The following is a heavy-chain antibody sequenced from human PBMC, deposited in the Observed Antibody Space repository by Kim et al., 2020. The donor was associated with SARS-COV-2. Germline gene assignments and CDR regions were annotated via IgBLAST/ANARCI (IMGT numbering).Heavy chain of an antibody. V-gene: IGHV3-53*01. J-gene: IGHJ3*02. Sequence: SVKGRFTISRDNSKNTLYLQMNSLRAEDTAVYYCARDGSEYYYGSGRYDIWGQGTMVTVSS. CDR3: ARDGSEYYYGSGRYDI. D-gene: IGHD3-10*01.